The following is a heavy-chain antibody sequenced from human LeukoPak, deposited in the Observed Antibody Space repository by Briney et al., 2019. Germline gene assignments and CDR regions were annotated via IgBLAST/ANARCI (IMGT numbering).Heavy chain of an antibody. V-gene: IGHV3-21*01. J-gene: IGHJ4*02. CDR1: GVTFSSYS. D-gene: IGHD3-22*01. CDR2: IGSSSSYI. Sequence: GGSLRRSCAASGVTFSSYSRNWVRQAPGKGLEWVSSIGSSSSYIYYADSVKGRFTISRDNAKKSMYLQMNSLRAEDTALYYCARYYDYDSRGYYYYYDYWGQGTLVTVSS. CDR3: ARYYDYDSRGYYYYYDY.